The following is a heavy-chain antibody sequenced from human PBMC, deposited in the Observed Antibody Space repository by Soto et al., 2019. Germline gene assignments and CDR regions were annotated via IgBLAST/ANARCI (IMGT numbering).Heavy chain of an antibody. V-gene: IGHV4-39*01. Sequence: PSETLSLTCSVSGDSIISTDYDWGWIRQPPGKGLQWVGTIYSSGVTYYNPSLTSRLTLSVDTSRDQFSLKVYSVTAADTAVYYCERLYGDYLYWGQGTLVTVSS. D-gene: IGHD4-17*01. CDR2: IYSSGVT. CDR1: GDSIISTDYD. CDR3: ERLYGDYLY. J-gene: IGHJ4*02.